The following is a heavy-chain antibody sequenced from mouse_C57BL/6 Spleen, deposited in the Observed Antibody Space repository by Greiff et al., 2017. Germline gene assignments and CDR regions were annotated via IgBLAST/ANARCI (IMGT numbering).Heavy chain of an antibody. D-gene: IGHD1-1*01. Sequence: QVQLQQPGTELVKPGASVKLSCKASGYTFTSYWMHWVKQRPGQGLEWIGNINPSNGGTNYNEKFKSKATLAVDKSSSTDYMQSSSLTAEDSAVYYCARDGVLRWYIDVWGKGTTVTVSS. CDR2: INPSNGGT. V-gene: IGHV1-53*01. CDR1: GYTFTSYW. J-gene: IGHJ1*03. CDR3: ARDGVLRWYIDV.